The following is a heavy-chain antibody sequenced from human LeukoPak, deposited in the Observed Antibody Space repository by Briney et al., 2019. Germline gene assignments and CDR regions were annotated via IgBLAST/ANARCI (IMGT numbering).Heavy chain of an antibody. Sequence: SETLSLTCTVSGGSISSSDYNWGWIRQPPGKGLEWIGAISSSGSPYYNPSLKSRVTISVDSSKNQFSLKLSSVTAADTAVYYCARRTSNPVGAIDYWGQGALVTVSS. CDR2: ISSSGSP. CDR1: GGSISSSDYN. D-gene: IGHD1-26*01. J-gene: IGHJ4*02. V-gene: IGHV4-39*01. CDR3: ARRTSNPVGAIDY.